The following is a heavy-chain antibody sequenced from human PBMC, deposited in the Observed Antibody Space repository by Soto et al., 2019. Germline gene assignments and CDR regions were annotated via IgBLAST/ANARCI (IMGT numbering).Heavy chain of an antibody. CDR3: ARENYDILTGYYDTVPLDWFDP. Sequence: ASVKVSCKACGYTFTSYGISWVRQAPGQGLEWMGWISAYNGNTNYAQKLQGRVTMTTDTSTSTAYMELRSLRSDDTAVYYCARENYDILTGYYDTVPLDWFDPWGQGTLVTVSS. D-gene: IGHD3-9*01. CDR2: ISAYNGNT. V-gene: IGHV1-18*01. J-gene: IGHJ5*02. CDR1: GYTFTSYG.